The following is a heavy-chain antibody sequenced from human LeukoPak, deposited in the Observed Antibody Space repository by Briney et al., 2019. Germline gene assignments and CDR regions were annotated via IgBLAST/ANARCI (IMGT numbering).Heavy chain of an antibody. CDR3: AKDFSVGVTMIRGPFDP. D-gene: IGHD3-10*01. J-gene: IGHJ5*02. CDR2: ISGSGGST. Sequence: GGSLRLSCSASGFTFSSFAMSWARQAPGKGLGWVSGISGSGGSTYYADSMKGRFTISRDNSKNTLYLQINSLRAEDTAVYYCAKDFSVGVTMIRGPFDPWGQGTLVTVSS. CDR1: GFTFSSFA. V-gene: IGHV3-23*01.